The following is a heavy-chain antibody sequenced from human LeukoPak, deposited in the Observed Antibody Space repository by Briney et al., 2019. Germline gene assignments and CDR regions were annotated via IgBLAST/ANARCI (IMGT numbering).Heavy chain of an antibody. D-gene: IGHD3-22*01. CDR2: IYSGGST. CDR3: AKDFSGDSSGYYYFDY. CDR1: GFTVSSNY. V-gene: IGHV3-66*01. Sequence: GGSLRLSCAASGFTVSSNYMSWVRQAPGKGLEWVSVIYSGGSTYYADSVKGRFTISRDNSKNTLYLQMNSLRAEDTAVYYCAKDFSGDSSGYYYFDYWGQGTLVTVSS. J-gene: IGHJ4*02.